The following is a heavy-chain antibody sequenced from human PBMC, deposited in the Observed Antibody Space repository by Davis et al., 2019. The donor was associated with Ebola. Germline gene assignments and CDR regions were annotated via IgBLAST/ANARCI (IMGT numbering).Heavy chain of an antibody. CDR3: TTPGGQDSGYDVFDI. CDR2: INPNDGRT. CDR1: GYTFTNYY. D-gene: IGHD5-12*01. J-gene: IGHJ3*02. V-gene: IGHV1-46*03. Sequence: ASVKVSCKASGYTFTNYYMHWVRQAPGQGLEWMGMINPNDGRTIYAQKFQGRVTVTRDTSTTTVYMDLSSLRSEDTALYYYTTPGGQDSGYDVFDIWVQGTMVTVSS.